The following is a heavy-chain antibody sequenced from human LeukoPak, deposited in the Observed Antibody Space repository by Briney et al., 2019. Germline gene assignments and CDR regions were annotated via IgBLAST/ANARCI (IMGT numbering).Heavy chain of an antibody. D-gene: IGHD1-26*01. CDR2: ISSSSSYI. Sequence: GGSLRLSCAASGFTFSSYSMNWVRQAPGKGLEWVSSISSSSSYIYYADSVKGRFTISRDNAKNSLYLQMNSLRAEDTAVYYCARDKRLSGSSTDDAFDIWGQGTVVTVSS. CDR1: GFTFSSYS. CDR3: ARDKRLSGSSTDDAFDI. J-gene: IGHJ3*02. V-gene: IGHV3-21*01.